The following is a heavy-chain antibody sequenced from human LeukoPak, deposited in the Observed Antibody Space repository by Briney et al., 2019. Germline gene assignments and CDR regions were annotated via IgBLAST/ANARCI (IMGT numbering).Heavy chain of an antibody. CDR3: AGERGEEYSSGWYKRNYFDN. Sequence: VSGGSISSYXWSWIRQPXGXXLEWIGYIYYSGSTNYNPSLKSRVAISADMSKNQFSLKLTSVTGADTAVYYCAGERGEEYSSGWYKRNYFDNWGQGIRVTVSS. D-gene: IGHD6-19*01. CDR2: IYYSGST. J-gene: IGHJ4*02. V-gene: IGHV4-59*12. CDR1: GGSISSYX.